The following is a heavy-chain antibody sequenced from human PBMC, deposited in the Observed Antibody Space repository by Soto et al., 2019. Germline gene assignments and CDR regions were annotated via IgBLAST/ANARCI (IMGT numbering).Heavy chain of an antibody. CDR3: AKDLASGGASGDY. J-gene: IGHJ4*02. D-gene: IGHD3-10*01. V-gene: IGHV3-30*18. CDR2: ISYDGSNK. Sequence: LRLSCAASGFTFSSYGMHWVRQAPGKGLEWVAVISYDGSNKYYADSVKGRFTISRDNSKNTLYLQMNSLRAEDAAVYYCAKDLASGGASGDYWGQGTLVTVSS. CDR1: GFTFSSYG.